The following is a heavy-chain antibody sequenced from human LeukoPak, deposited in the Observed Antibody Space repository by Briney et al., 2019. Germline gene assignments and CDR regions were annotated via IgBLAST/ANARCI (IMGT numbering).Heavy chain of an antibody. CDR1: GFTFTTYA. V-gene: IGHV3-23*01. J-gene: IGHJ3*02. CDR3: AKRDSSNDFWSGYHAFDI. CDR2: ITGSGAST. Sequence: GGSLRLSCAASGFTFTTYAMTWVRQAPGKGLEWVSGITGSGASTYYTNSVKGRFTISRDNSKDTLYLQMNSLRVDDTAVYYCAKRDSSNDFWSGYHAFDIWGQGTMVTVSS. D-gene: IGHD3-3*01.